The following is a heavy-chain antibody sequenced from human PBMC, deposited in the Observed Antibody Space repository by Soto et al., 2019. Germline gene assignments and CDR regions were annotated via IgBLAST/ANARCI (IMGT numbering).Heavy chain of an antibody. J-gene: IGHJ5*02. Sequence: SETLSHTCTVAGGAISSYYWSWIRQPPGKGLEWIGYIYYSGSTNYNPSLKSRVTISVDTSKNQFSLKLSSVTAEDPAVYYCARVAYYYDSSGYWFDPWGQGTLVTVSS. CDR2: IYYSGST. D-gene: IGHD3-22*01. CDR3: ARVAYYYDSSGYWFDP. CDR1: GGAISSYY. V-gene: IGHV4-59*01.